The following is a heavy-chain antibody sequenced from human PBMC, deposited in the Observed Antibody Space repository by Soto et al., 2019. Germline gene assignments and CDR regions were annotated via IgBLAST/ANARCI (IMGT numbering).Heavy chain of an antibody. Sequence: SETLSLTCAVYGASYSDFYWSWIRQPPGKGLEWIGEISHGGGTNYNPSLKSRVTISEDRSRNQFSLKLRSVTAADTAVYYCARLGRWLQALDSWGQGTLVTVSS. CDR1: GASYSDFY. CDR3: ARLGRWLQALDS. V-gene: IGHV4-34*01. J-gene: IGHJ4*02. D-gene: IGHD5-12*01. CDR2: ISHGGGT.